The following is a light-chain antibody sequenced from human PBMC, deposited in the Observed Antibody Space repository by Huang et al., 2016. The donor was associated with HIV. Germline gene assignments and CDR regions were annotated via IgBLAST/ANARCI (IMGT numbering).Light chain of an antibody. CDR2: DAS. CDR1: QSVSSY. Sequence: EIVLTQSPATLSLSPGERATLSCRASQSVSSYLAGYQQKPGQAPRLLIYDASNRATGIPARFSGSGSGTDFTLTISSLEPEDFAVYYCQQRYNWPPTFGGGTKVEIK. J-gene: IGKJ4*01. V-gene: IGKV3-11*01. CDR3: QQRYNWPPT.